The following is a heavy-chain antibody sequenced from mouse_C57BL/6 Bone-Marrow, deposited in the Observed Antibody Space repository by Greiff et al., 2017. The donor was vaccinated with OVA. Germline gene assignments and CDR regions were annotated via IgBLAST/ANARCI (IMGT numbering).Heavy chain of an antibody. V-gene: IGHV1-26*01. CDR2: LNPNNGGT. CDR3: ASGVVAHYYAMDY. J-gene: IGHJ4*01. Sequence: EVLLQQSGPELVKPGASVKISCKASGYTFTDYYMNWVKQSHGKSLEWIGDLNPNNGGTSYNQQFKGKATLTVDKSSSTAYMELRSLTSEDSAVYYCASGVVAHYYAMDYWGQGTSVTVSS. D-gene: IGHD1-1*01. CDR1: GYTFTDYY.